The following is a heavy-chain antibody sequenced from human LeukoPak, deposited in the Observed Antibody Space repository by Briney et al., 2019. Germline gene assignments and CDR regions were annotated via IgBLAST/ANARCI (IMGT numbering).Heavy chain of an antibody. Sequence: GGSLRLSCAASGFTFSSYEMNWVRQAPGKGLEWVSYISSSGRSIYSADSVKGRFTISRDNAKNSLYLQMNSLRAEDTAVYYCARLDSSGFDYWGQGTLVTVSS. CDR2: ISSSGRSI. CDR3: ARLDSSGFDY. D-gene: IGHD3-22*01. CDR1: GFTFSSYE. J-gene: IGHJ4*02. V-gene: IGHV3-48*03.